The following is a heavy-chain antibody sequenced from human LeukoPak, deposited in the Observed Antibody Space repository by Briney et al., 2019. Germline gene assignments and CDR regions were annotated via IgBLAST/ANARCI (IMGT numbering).Heavy chain of an antibody. D-gene: IGHD4-17*01. CDR2: ISGNGGST. J-gene: IGHJ4*02. CDR3: ALVTTDRPFDY. Sequence: GGSLRLSCAASGFTFSNYAMNWVRQAPGKGLEWVSGISGNGGSTYYADSVKGWFTISRDNSKNTLYVQMNSLRAEDTAIYYCALVTTDRPFDYWGQGTLVTVSS. CDR1: GFTFSNYA. V-gene: IGHV3-23*01.